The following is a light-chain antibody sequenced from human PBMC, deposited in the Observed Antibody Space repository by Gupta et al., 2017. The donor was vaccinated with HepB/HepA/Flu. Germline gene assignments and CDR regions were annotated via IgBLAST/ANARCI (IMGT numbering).Light chain of an antibody. Sequence: SALTQPASVSGSPGQSITISCTGTSSDFGNYNLVSWYQQHPGKVPKLMIFEVSQRPSGVSNRFSGSKSGNTASLKISGRQAEDEADYYCCSYAGSNTFVFGGGTKLTVL. J-gene: IGLJ3*02. CDR3: CSYAGSNTFV. CDR2: EVS. CDR1: SSDFGNYNL. V-gene: IGLV2-23*02.